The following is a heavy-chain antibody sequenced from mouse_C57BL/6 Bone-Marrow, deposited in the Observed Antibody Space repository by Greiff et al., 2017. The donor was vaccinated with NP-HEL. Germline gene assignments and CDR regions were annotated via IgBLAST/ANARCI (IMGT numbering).Heavy chain of an antibody. J-gene: IGHJ1*03. CDR3: ARSPIIPWYFDV. CDR1: GYTFTSYW. D-gene: IGHD1-1*01. CDR2: IDPSDSYT. Sequence: QVQLQQPGAELVRPGTSVKLSCKASGYTFTSYWMHWVKQRPGQGLEWIGVIDPSDSYTNYNQKFKGKATLSVDTSSSTAYMQLSSLTSEDSAVYYCARSPIIPWYFDVWGTGTTVTGSS. V-gene: IGHV1-59*01.